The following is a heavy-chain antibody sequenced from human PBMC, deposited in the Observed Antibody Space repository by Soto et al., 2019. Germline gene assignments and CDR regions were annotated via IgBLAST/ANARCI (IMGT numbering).Heavy chain of an antibody. D-gene: IGHD2-21*02. Sequence: QITLKESGPALVKPTQTLTLTCTISGFSLSTGGVGVGWIRQPPGKALEWLAFIYWDDDKRYSPSLRSRLTITKDTSKNQVVLTMTNIDPVDTATYYCAHSRCGGDCLQSYSSHYYYGMDVWGQGTTVTVSS. CDR1: GFSLSTGGVG. V-gene: IGHV2-5*02. CDR3: AHSRCGGDCLQSYSSHYYYGMDV. J-gene: IGHJ6*02. CDR2: IYWDDDK.